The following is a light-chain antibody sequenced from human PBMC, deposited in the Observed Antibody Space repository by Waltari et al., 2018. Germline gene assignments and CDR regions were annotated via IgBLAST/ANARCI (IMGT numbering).Light chain of an antibody. CDR3: QSADSSGTFVV. CDR1: ALPRQY. CDR2: KDN. V-gene: IGLV3-25*03. J-gene: IGLJ2*01. Sequence: SYELTQPPSVSVSPGQTARITCSGDALPRQYAYWYHQKPGQAPVLVIYKDNERPSGIPERFSGASSGTTGTLTISGDQAEDEADYYCQSADSSGTFVVFGGGTRLTVL.